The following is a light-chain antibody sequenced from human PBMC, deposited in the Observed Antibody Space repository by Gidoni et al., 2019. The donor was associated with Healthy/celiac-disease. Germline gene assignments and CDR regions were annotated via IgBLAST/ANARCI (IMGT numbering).Light chain of an antibody. Sequence: SYELTQPPSVSVSPGQTARITCTGDALPKQYADWYQQKPGQAPVLVIYKDSERPSGIPERFSGSSSGTTVTLTISGVQAEDEADYYCQSADSSGTDQVFGGGTKLTVL. J-gene: IGLJ2*01. CDR2: KDS. CDR3: QSADSSGTDQV. V-gene: IGLV3-25*02. CDR1: ALPKQY.